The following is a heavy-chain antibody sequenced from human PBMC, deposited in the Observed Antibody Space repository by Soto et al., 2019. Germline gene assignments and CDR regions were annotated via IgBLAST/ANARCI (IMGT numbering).Heavy chain of an antibody. CDR3: ARDLEDCGGECSSVFDF. CDR2: INSEGSIT. J-gene: IGHJ3*01. V-gene: IGHV3-74*01. Sequence: GGSLRLSCAASCFSCSVFCMHWVRQGPGNRPVWVSRINSEGSITAYADSVKGRFTMSRDNAKKTLYLQMNSLTAADTAVYFCARDLEDCGGECSSVFDFWGQGTMVTVSS. CDR1: CFSCSVFC. D-gene: IGHD2-21*01.